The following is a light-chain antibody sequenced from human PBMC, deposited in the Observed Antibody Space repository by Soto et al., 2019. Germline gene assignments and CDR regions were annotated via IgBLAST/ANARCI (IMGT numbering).Light chain of an antibody. J-gene: IGLJ1*01. V-gene: IGLV2-14*01. CDR3: SSYTTSSTPPYG. Sequence: QSALTQPASVSGSPGQSITISCTGTSSDVGGYTYVSWYQQHPGKAPKLMIYDVSNRPSGVSNSFSGSKSANTASLTISCLQAEDEADYYCSSYTTSSTPPYGFGTGTKVTVL. CDR1: SSDVGGYTY. CDR2: DVS.